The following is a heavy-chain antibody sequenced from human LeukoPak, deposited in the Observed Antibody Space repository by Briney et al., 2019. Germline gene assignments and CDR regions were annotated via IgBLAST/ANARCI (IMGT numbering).Heavy chain of an antibody. CDR2: MNPNSGNT. CDR3: ARVRCSSTSCPYDAFDI. J-gene: IGHJ3*02. Sequence: ASVKVSCKASGYTFTSYDINWVRQATGQGLEWMGWMNPNSGNTGYAQKFQGRVTMTRNTSISTAYMELSSLRSEDTAVYYCARVRCSSTSCPYDAFDIWGQGTMVTVSS. D-gene: IGHD2-2*01. V-gene: IGHV1-8*01. CDR1: GYTFTSYD.